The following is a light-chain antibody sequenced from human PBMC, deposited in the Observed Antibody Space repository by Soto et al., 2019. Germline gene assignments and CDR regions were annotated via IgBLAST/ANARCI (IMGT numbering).Light chain of an antibody. J-gene: IGKJ1*01. CDR3: QQYGSSPGT. V-gene: IGKV3-20*01. CDR1: QSVSSSY. CDR2: GAS. Sequence: GVTQSPCALSLSPGERATLSCRASQSVSSSYLAWYQQKPGQAPRLLIYGASSRATGIPDRFSGSGSGTDFTLTISRLEPEDFAVYYCQQYGSSPGTFGQGTKVDIK.